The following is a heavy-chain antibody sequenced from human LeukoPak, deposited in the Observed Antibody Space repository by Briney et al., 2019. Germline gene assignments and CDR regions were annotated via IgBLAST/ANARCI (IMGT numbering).Heavy chain of an antibody. V-gene: IGHV4-59*01. D-gene: IGHD6-13*01. J-gene: IGHJ4*02. CDR3: ARVALGIAAAATGGIFDY. Sequence: SETLSLTCTVSGGSISSYYWSWIRQPPGKGLEWIGYIYYSGSTNYNPSLKSRVTISVDTSKKQFSLKLSSVTAADTAVYYCARVALGIAAAATGGIFDYWGQGTLVTVSS. CDR1: GGSISSYY. CDR2: IYYSGST.